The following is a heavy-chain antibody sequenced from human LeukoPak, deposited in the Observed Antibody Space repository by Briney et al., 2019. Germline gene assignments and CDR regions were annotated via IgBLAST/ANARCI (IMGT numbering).Heavy chain of an antibody. CDR2: VSAYHGNT. CDR1: GYTFTSYG. D-gene: IGHD6-19*01. J-gene: IGHJ4*02. CDR3: ARDQGIAVAAPGY. Sequence: GASVKVSCKASGYTFTSYGISWVRRAPGQGLEWMGWVSAYHGNTNYAQKLQGRVTMTTDTSTSTAYMELRSLRSDETAVYYCARDQGIAVAAPGYWGQGTLVTVSS. V-gene: IGHV1-18*01.